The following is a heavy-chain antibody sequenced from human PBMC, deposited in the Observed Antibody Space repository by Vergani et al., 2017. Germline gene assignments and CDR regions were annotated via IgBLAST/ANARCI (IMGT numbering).Heavy chain of an antibody. J-gene: IGHJ3*02. CDR2: IKQDGSEK. CDR1: GFTFSSYW. V-gene: IGHV3-7*03. Sequence: EVQLVESGGGLVQPGGSLRLSCAASGFTFSSYWMSWVRQAPGKGLEWVANIKQDGSEKYYVDSVKGRFTISRDNAKNSLYLQMNSLRAEDTAVYYCARPAIGKGPGAFDIWGQGTMVTVSS. D-gene: IGHD3-10*01. CDR3: ARPAIGKGPGAFDI.